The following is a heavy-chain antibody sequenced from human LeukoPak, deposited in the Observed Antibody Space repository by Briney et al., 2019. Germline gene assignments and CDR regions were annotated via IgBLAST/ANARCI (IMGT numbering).Heavy chain of an antibody. Sequence: GGSLRLSCAASGFTFSTSDMHWVRQPTGKGLEWVSAIGRGGDTYYRDSVKGRFTISRENARDSLYLHMNSLRPEDTAVYYCAREVIDTISLGWHLDLWGRGTLVTVSS. CDR2: IGRGGDT. J-gene: IGHJ2*01. CDR3: AREVIDTISLGWHLDL. V-gene: IGHV3-13*01. CDR1: GFTFSTSD. D-gene: IGHD2-21*01.